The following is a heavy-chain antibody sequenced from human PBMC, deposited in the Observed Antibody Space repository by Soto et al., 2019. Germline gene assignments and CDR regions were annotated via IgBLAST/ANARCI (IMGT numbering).Heavy chain of an antibody. D-gene: IGHD1-26*01. V-gene: IGHV3-7*03. Sequence: GSLRLSCAASGFTFSSYWMSWVRQAPGKGLEWVANIKQDGSEKYYVDSVKGRFTISRDNAKNSLYLQMNRLRAEDTAVYYCARDATVMGYSGSYFAFDIWGQGTMVTVSS. CDR2: IKQDGSEK. CDR3: ARDATVMGYSGSYFAFDI. CDR1: GFTFSSYW. J-gene: IGHJ3*02.